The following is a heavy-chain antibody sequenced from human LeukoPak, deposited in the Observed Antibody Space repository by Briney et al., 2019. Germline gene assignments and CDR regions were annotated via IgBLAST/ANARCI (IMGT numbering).Heavy chain of an antibody. CDR3: AREGDPVYFDD. D-gene: IGHD3-16*01. J-gene: IGHJ4*02. CDR2: IYSGGSS. Sequence: GGSLRLSCAASGFTVSRNDMSWVRQAPGKGLEWVSVIYSGGSSFYADSVKGRFSISRDKSKNTIFLQMNSLRAEDMAVYYCAREGDPVYFDDWGQGTLVTVSS. V-gene: IGHV3-66*01. CDR1: GFTVSRND.